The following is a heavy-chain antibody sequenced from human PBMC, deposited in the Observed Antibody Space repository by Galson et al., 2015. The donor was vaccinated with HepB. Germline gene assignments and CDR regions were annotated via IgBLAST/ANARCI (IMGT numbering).Heavy chain of an antibody. Sequence: SVKVSCMAPGYKFTSSYMHGVRQAPGQGLEWMGIINPSGGSTDYAQKFRGRLTMTRDTSTSTVFMELSSLRSEDTAVYHCARGVLLWDGPDYWGQGTLVTVSS. CDR2: INPSGGST. CDR3: ARGVLLWDGPDY. J-gene: IGHJ4*02. V-gene: IGHV1-46*01. D-gene: IGHD3-10*01. CDR1: GYKFTSSY.